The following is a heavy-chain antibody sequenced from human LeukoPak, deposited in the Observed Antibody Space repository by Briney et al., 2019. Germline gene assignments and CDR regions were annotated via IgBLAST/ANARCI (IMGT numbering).Heavy chain of an antibody. CDR1: GFTFSSYA. CDR3: ARAGDSSSWYDNWFDP. J-gene: IGHJ5*02. V-gene: IGHV3-23*01. CDR2: ISGSGGST. Sequence: SGGSLRLSCAASGFTFSSYAMSWVRQAPGKGLEWVSAISGSGGSTYYADSVKGRFTISRDNSKNTLYLQMNSLRAEDTALYYCARAGDSSSWYDNWFDPWGQGTLVTVSS. D-gene: IGHD6-13*01.